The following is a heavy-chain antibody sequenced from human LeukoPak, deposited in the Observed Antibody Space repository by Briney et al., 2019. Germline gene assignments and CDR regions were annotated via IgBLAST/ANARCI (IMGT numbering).Heavy chain of an antibody. J-gene: IGHJ3*02. D-gene: IGHD5-24*01. CDR2: ISSSSSTI. V-gene: IGHV3-48*01. Sequence: GGSLRLSCAASGFTFSSYSMNWVRQAPGKGLEWVSYISSSSSTIYHADSAKGRFTISRDNAKNSLYLQMNSLRAEDTAVYYCARDRAARPKSDAFDIWGQGTMVTVSS. CDR1: GFTFSSYS. CDR3: ARDRAARPKSDAFDI.